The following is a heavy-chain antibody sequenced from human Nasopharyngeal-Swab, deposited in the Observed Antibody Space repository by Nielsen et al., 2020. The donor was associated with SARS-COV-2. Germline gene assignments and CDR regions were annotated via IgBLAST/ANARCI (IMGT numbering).Heavy chain of an antibody. J-gene: IGHJ6*03. V-gene: IGHV4-59*12. CDR2: IFYSGST. CDR3: ARERGRGGIWNYYYYYMDV. Sequence: SETLSLTCTVPGGSISGYYWSWIRQPPGKGLEWIGHIFYSGSTTYNPSLRSRVTISVDTSKNQFSLKLSSVTAADTAVYYCARERGRGGIWNYYYYYMDVWGKGTTVTVSS. CDR1: GGSISGYY. D-gene: IGHD3-10*01.